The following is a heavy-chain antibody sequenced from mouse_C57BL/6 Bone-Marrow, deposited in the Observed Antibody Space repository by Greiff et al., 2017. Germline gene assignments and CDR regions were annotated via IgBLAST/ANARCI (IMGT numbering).Heavy chain of an antibody. Sequence: QVQLQQSGPGLVQPSQSLSITCTVSGFSLTSYGVHWVRQSPGKGLEWLGVIWSGGSTDYNAAFISRLSISKDNSKSQVFFKMNSLQADDTAIYYCAYYGSSYDWYFDVWGTGTTVTVSS. V-gene: IGHV2-2*01. D-gene: IGHD1-1*01. J-gene: IGHJ1*03. CDR3: AYYGSSYDWYFDV. CDR2: IWSGGST. CDR1: GFSLTSYG.